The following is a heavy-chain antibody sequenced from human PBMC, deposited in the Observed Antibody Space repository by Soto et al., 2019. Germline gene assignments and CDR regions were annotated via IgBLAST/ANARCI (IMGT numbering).Heavy chain of an antibody. J-gene: IGHJ4*02. CDR3: AVAVAGPTAIGY. CDR2: INSDGSSK. Sequence: GXSLRLSCAASGFTFSTYWIHWVGQAPGKGLVWVSRINSDGSSKSYADSVKGRFTISRDNAKNTLYLQMNSMRAEDTAVYYCAVAVAGPTAIGYWGQGTLVTVSS. D-gene: IGHD6-19*01. CDR1: GFTFSTYW. V-gene: IGHV3-74*01.